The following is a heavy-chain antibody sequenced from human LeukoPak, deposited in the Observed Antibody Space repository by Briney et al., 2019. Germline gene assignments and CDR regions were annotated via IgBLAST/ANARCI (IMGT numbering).Heavy chain of an antibody. CDR1: GFTFSSYA. J-gene: IGHJ4*02. CDR2: ISYDGSNK. V-gene: IGHV3-30-3*01. D-gene: IGHD2-2*02. Sequence: PGRSLRPSCAASGFTFSSYAMHWVRQAPGKGLEWVAVISYDGSNKFHADSVKGRFTISRDNSKNTLYLQMNSLRADDTAVYYCANTYCSSTSCDIDYWGQGTLVTVSS. CDR3: ANTYCSSTSCDIDY.